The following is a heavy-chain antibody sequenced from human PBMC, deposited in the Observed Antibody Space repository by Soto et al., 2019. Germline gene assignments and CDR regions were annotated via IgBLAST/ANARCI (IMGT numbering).Heavy chain of an antibody. CDR3: ARGHMATYHPPVDD. J-gene: IGHJ4*02. CDR1: GYSFTSYW. Sequence: GESLKISCNGSGYSFTSYWISWVRQMPGKGLERMGRIDPSDSYTNYSPSFQGHVTISADKTISTAYLQWSSLTASATAMFYCARGHMATYHPPVDDWGQGTLVTVSS. V-gene: IGHV5-10-1*01. D-gene: IGHD5-12*01. CDR2: IDPSDSYT.